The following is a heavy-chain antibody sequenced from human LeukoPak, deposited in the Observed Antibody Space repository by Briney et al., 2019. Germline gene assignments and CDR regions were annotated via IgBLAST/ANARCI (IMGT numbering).Heavy chain of an antibody. D-gene: IGHD3-16*01. CDR2: INPKTGGR. Sequence: ASVKVSCKASGYTFTSYYMHWMRQAPGQGLEWMGWINPKTGGRNNAHKFQGRVTMTRDTSISTAYMELSRLGSDDTALYYCATSTLGADGFDIWGQGTMVTVSS. J-gene: IGHJ3*02. CDR1: GYTFTSYY. V-gene: IGHV1-2*02. CDR3: ATSTLGADGFDI.